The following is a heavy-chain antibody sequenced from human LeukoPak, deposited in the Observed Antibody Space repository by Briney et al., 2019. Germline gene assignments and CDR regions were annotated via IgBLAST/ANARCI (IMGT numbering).Heavy chain of an antibody. Sequence: GGSLRLSCAASGFPFSSYSMNWVRQAPGKGLEWVSSIGSTPGHIYYADSVRGRFTISRDNAKNSISLQMNSLRAEDTAVYYCATLGTAMVPGFDYRGQGTLVTVSS. CDR3: ATLGTAMVPGFDY. CDR1: GFPFSSYS. J-gene: IGHJ4*02. CDR2: IGSTPGHI. V-gene: IGHV3-21*01. D-gene: IGHD5-18*01.